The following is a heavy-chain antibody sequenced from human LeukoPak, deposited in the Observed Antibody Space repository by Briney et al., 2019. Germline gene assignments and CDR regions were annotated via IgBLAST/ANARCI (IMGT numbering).Heavy chain of an antibody. CDR2: IYYRGST. CDR3: ARLDPDYSGSYSVGY. CDR1: GGSISSSSYY. V-gene: IGHV4-39*07. Sequence: SETLSLTCTVSGGSISSSSYYWGWIRQPPGKGPEWIGSIYYRGSTYYNPSLKSRVTISVDTSKNQFSLKLSSVTAADTAVYYCARLDPDYSGSYSVGYWGQGTLVTVSS. J-gene: IGHJ4*02. D-gene: IGHD1-26*01.